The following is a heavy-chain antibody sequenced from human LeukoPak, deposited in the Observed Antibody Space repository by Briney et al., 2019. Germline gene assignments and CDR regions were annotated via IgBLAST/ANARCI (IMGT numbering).Heavy chain of an antibody. CDR2: IWYDGSNK. D-gene: IGHD6-13*01. CDR3: ARDSLSSSWPDY. Sequence: GSSLRLSCAASGFTFSSYGMHWVRQAPGKGLEWVAVIWYDGSNKYYADSVKGRFTISRDNSKNTLYLQMNSLRAEDTAVYYCARDSLSSSWPDYWGQGTLVTVSS. J-gene: IGHJ4*02. CDR1: GFTFSSYG. V-gene: IGHV3-33*01.